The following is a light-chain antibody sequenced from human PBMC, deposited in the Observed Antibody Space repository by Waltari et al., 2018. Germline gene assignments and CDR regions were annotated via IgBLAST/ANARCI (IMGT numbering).Light chain of an antibody. J-gene: IGLJ2*01. CDR1: SGNLGTYKF. V-gene: IGLV2-14*03. CDR3: SSYTGSSTVI. CDR2: DVN. Sequence: QSALTQPASVSGSPGQSITISCTGSSGNLGTYKFVSWDQQHPGRTPRLIIYDVNMRPSGISDRFSGSKSGATASLTISGLQTEDEADYYCSSYTGSSTVIFGGGTRLTVL.